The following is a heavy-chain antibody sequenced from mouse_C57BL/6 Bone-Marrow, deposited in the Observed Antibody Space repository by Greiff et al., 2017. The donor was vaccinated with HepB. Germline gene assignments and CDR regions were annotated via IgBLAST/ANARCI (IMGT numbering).Heavy chain of an antibody. CDR3: TASPSLSSHWYFDV. CDR2: IDPENGDT. V-gene: IGHV14-4*01. CDR1: GFNIKDDY. J-gene: IGHJ1*03. D-gene: IGHD1-1*01. Sequence: VQLQQSGAELVRPGASVKLSCTASGFNIKDDYMHWVKQRPEQGLEWIGWIDPENGDTEYASKFQGKATITADTSSNTAYLQLSSLTSEDTAVYYCTASPSLSSHWYFDVWGTGTTVTVSS.